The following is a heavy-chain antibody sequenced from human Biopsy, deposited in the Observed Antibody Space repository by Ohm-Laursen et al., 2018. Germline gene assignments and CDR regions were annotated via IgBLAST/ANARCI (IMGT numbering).Heavy chain of an antibody. V-gene: IGHV1-46*01. CDR1: GYSFTSYY. CDR3: ARNTGWYGDLYYFDY. J-gene: IGHJ4*02. CDR2: INPSGSTT. Sequence: ASVKVSCKASGYSFTSYYMHWVRQAPGQGLEWMGMINPSGSTTSYPQIFQGRVTMTRDTSKSTVNMELSSLRSADTAVYFCARNTGWYGDLYYFDYWGQGTLVTVSS. D-gene: IGHD6-19*01.